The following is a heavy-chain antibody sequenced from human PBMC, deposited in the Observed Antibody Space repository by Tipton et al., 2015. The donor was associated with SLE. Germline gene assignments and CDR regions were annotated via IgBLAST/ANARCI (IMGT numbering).Heavy chain of an antibody. D-gene: IGHD3-16*02. V-gene: IGHV4-38-2*02. Sequence: TLSLTCTVSPYSITSGFYCVWIRQPPGKGLEWIGSFSHTGNPYYNPSLRSRVTMSGDTSKNQFSVSLSSVTAADTAVYYCARAEELSLYLDSRGQGALVTVSS. CDR1: PYSITSGFY. CDR3: ARAEELSLYLDS. CDR2: FSHTGNP. J-gene: IGHJ4*02.